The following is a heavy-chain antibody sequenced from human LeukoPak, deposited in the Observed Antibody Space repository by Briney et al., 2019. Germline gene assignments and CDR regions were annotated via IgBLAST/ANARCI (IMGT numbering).Heavy chain of an antibody. CDR3: AKSMTLQWRGFFDL. Sequence: GGSLRLSCAASGFAFSTYGMSWVRQAPGKGLEWVSAISGSGSNTYYADSVRGRFTISRDNSKNTLYLQKNSLRADDTAIYYCAKSMTLQWRGFFDLWGRGTHVTVSS. V-gene: IGHV3-23*01. CDR2: ISGSGSNT. J-gene: IGHJ2*01. D-gene: IGHD6-19*01. CDR1: GFAFSTYG.